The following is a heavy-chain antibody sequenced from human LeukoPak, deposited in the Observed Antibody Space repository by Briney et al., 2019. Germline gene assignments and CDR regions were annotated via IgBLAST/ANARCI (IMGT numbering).Heavy chain of an antibody. J-gene: IGHJ4*02. CDR3: ARDRDSGDYFAGFFDY. CDR2: IYTSGST. D-gene: IGHD1-26*01. Sequence: PSETLSLTCTVSGGSISSYYCSWIRQPAGKGLEWIGRIYTSGSTNYNPSLKSRVTMSVDTSKNQFSLNLSSVTAADTAVYFCARDRDSGDYFAGFFDYWGQGILVTVSS. V-gene: IGHV4-4*07. CDR1: GGSISSYY.